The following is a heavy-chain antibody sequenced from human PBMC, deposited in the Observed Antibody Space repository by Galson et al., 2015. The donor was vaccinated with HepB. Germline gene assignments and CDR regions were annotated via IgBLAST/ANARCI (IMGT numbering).Heavy chain of an antibody. J-gene: IGHJ5*02. V-gene: IGHV3-30*18. CDR1: GFSFSNYA. D-gene: IGHD3-22*01. Sequence: SLRLSCASSGFSFSNYAIHWVRQAPGKGLEWMAVISYDGSIRYYSDSVKGRFTVSRDTSRSILYLQMNSLRVDDTAVYYCAKGGPGRMGVMINRTLGFDPWGQGTLVIVSS. CDR3: AKGGPGRMGVMINRTLGFDP. CDR2: ISYDGSIR.